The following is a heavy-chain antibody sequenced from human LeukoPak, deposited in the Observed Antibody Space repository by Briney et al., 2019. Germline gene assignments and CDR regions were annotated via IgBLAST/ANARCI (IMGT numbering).Heavy chain of an antibody. CDR3: ARVGTGSWYFDL. CDR1: GFTFSNYW. D-gene: IGHD3-10*01. V-gene: IGHV3-74*01. CDR2: INSDGGRI. Sequence: GSLRLSCAASGFTFSNYWMHWVRQAPGKGLVWVSRINSDGGRISYADSVQGRFTISRDNAKNTVYLQMNSLRAEDTAVYYCARVGTGSWYFDLWGRGTLVTFSS. J-gene: IGHJ2*01.